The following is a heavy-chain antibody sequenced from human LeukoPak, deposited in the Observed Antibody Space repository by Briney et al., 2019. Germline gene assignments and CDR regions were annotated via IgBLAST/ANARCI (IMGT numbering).Heavy chain of an antibody. V-gene: IGHV1-2*02. Sequence: ASVKVSCKASGYTFTSYDINWVRQATGQGLEWMGWINPNSGGTNYAQKFQGRVTMTRDTSISTAYMELSRLRSDDTAVYYCARESYDFWSGYAFDIWGQGTMVTVSS. CDR1: GYTFTSYD. D-gene: IGHD3-3*01. CDR3: ARESYDFWSGYAFDI. J-gene: IGHJ3*02. CDR2: INPNSGGT.